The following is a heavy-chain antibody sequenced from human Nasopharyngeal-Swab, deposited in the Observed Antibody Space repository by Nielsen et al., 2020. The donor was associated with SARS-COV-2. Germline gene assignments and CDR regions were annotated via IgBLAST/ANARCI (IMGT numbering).Heavy chain of an antibody. CDR1: GFTFSSYE. CDR2: ISSSGSTI. D-gene: IGHD1-26*01. Sequence: GESLKISCAASGFTFSSYEMNWVRQAPGKGLEWVSYISSSGSTIYYADSVKGRFTISRDNAKNSLYLQMNSLRAEDTAVSYCARGRARIVGATDFDYWGQGTLVTVSS. J-gene: IGHJ4*02. CDR3: ARGRARIVGATDFDY. V-gene: IGHV3-48*03.